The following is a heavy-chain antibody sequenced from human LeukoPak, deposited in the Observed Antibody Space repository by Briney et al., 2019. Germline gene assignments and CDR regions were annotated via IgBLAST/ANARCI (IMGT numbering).Heavy chain of an antibody. CDR2: IYHSGST. V-gene: IGHV4-30-2*01. Sequence: SETLSLTCAVSGGSISSGGYSWSWIRQPPGKGLEWIGYIYHSGSTNYNPSLKSRVTISVDTSKNQFSLKLSSVTAADTAVYYCASPRNPWGQGTLVTVSS. J-gene: IGHJ5*02. CDR3: ASPRNP. CDR1: GGSISSGGYS.